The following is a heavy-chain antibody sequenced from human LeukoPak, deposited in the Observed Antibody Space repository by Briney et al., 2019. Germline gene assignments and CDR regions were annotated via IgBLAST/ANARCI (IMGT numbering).Heavy chain of an antibody. J-gene: IGHJ3*02. CDR3: ARIPGDYYDSSGYLVDAFDI. CDR2: IFSNDEK. CDR1: GFSLSNARMG. Sequence: ESGPTLVNPTETLTLTCTVSGFSLSNARMGVSWIRQPSGKALEWLAHIFSNDEKSYSTSLKSRLTISKDTSKSQVVLTMTNMDPVDTATYYCARIPGDYYDSSGYLVDAFDIWGQGTMVTVSS. D-gene: IGHD3-22*01. V-gene: IGHV2-26*01.